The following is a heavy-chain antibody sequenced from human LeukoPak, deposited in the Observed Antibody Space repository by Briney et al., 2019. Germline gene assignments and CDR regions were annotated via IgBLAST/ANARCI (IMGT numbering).Heavy chain of an antibody. J-gene: IGHJ2*01. Sequence: ETLSLTCTVSGDSINSYYWSWIRQPPEKGLEWIGYIYYSGTTSYNPSLKGRVTISVDTSKTQFSLKMNSVTAADTAVYYCARLQRITMAGPDYWYFDLWGRGTLVTVSS. CDR1: GDSINSYY. CDR3: ARLQRITMAGPDYWYFDL. V-gene: IGHV4-59*01. D-gene: IGHD3-10*01. CDR2: IYYSGTT.